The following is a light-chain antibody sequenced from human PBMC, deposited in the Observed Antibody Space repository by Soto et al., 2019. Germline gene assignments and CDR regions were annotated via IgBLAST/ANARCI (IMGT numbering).Light chain of an antibody. CDR1: SSDVGSYNR. Sequence: QSALTQPPSVSGSPGQSVTISCTGTSSDVGSYNRVSWYQQPPGTAPKLMIYEVSNRPSGVPDRFSGSKSGNTASLTISGLQAEDEADYYCNSYTSGSTYVFGTGTKVTV. V-gene: IGLV2-18*02. J-gene: IGLJ1*01. CDR2: EVS. CDR3: NSYTSGSTYV.